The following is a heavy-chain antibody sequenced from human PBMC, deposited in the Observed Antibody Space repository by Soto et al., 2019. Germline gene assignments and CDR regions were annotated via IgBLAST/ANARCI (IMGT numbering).Heavy chain of an antibody. CDR2: ISYDGSNK. CDR1: GFTFSSYG. CDR3: SIELYGDYVPIDF. Sequence: PGGSLRLSCAASGFTFSSYGMHWVRQAPGKGLEWVAVISYDGSNKYYADSVKGRFTISRDNSKNTLYLQMNSLRAEDTAVYYWSIELYGDYVPIDFWGPGTRVTVSS. V-gene: IGHV3-30*03. D-gene: IGHD4-17*01. J-gene: IGHJ4*02.